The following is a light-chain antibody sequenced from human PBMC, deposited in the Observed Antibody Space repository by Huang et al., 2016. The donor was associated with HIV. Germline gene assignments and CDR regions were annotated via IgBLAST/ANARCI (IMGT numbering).Light chain of an antibody. Sequence: DIVMTQSPDSLAVALGERVTINCKSSQTFLYSSNNETYLAWDQQRPRQPPRLLIHVAAARESVVPERCSGSGSETEFTLTISGLQAEDVAVYYCQQYYSTPTFGGGTKVEI. V-gene: IGKV4-1*01. J-gene: IGKJ4*01. CDR1: QTFLYSSNNETY. CDR2: VAA. CDR3: QQYYSTPT.